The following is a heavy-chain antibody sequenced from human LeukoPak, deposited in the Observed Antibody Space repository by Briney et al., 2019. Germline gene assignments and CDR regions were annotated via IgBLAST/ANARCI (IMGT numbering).Heavy chain of an antibody. CDR1: GGSFSGYY. CDR2: INHSGST. CDR3: ARRTIDSYYDILTGWDDAFDI. J-gene: IGHJ3*02. V-gene: IGHV4-34*01. Sequence: SETLSLTCAVYGGSFSGYYWSWIRRPPGKGLEWIGEINHSGSTNYNPSLKSRVTISVDTSKNQFSLKLSSVTAADTAVYYCARRTIDSYYDILTGWDDAFDIWGQGTMVTVSS. D-gene: IGHD3-9*01.